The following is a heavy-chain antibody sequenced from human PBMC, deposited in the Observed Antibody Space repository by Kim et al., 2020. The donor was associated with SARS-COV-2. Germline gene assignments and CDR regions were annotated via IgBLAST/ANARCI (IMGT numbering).Heavy chain of an antibody. J-gene: IGHJ4*02. CDR1: GYTFTSYY. V-gene: IGHV1-46*01. D-gene: IGHD3-22*01. CDR3: ARGGPYYYDSSGYLDY. CDR2: INPSGGST. Sequence: ASVKVSCKASGYTFTSYYMHWVRQAPGQGLEWMGIINPSGGSTSYAQKFQGRVTMTRDTSTSTVYMELSSLRSEDTAVYYCARGGPYYYDSSGYLDYWGQGTLVTVSS.